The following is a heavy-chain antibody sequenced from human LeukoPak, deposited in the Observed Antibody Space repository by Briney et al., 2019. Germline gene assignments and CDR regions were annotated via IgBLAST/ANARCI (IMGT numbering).Heavy chain of an antibody. Sequence: ASVNVSCKASGYTFTSYGISWVRQAPGQGLEWMGWISAYNGNTNYAQKLQGRVTMTTDTSTSTAYMELRSLRSDDTAVYYCARAYYCSSTSCEEDYYYYGMDVWGQGTTVTVSS. J-gene: IGHJ6*02. CDR2: ISAYNGNT. D-gene: IGHD2-2*01. V-gene: IGHV1-18*01. CDR3: ARAYYCSSTSCEEDYYYYGMDV. CDR1: GYTFTSYG.